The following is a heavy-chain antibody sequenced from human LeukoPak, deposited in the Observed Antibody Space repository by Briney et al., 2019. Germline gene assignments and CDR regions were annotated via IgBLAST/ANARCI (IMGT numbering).Heavy chain of an antibody. CDR2: VYYRGNT. D-gene: IGHD1-1*01. CDR1: GGSISSLSYY. CDR3: ARVSWFPGTSYYYMDV. V-gene: IGHV4-39*07. Sequence: SETLSLTCTVAGGSISSLSYYWGWIRQPPGKGLEWIGHVYYRGNTFYNASLKSRVTISVDTSKNQFSLKLSSVTAADTAVYYCARVSWFPGTSYYYMDVWGKGTTVTVSS. J-gene: IGHJ6*03.